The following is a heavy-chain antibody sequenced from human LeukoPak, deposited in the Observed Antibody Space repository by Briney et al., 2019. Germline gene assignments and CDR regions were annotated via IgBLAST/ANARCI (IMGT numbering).Heavy chain of an antibody. V-gene: IGHV3-20*01. CDR1: EFTFDDYG. CDR2: INWNGGST. J-gene: IGHJ6*02. Sequence: PGGSLRLSCAASEFTFDDYGMSWVRQAPGKGLEWVSGINWNGGSTGYADSVKGRFTISRDNAKNSLYLQMNSLRAEDTALYHCARGLYSNYYGMDVWGQGTTVTVSS. CDR3: ARGLYSNYYGMDV. D-gene: IGHD3-22*01.